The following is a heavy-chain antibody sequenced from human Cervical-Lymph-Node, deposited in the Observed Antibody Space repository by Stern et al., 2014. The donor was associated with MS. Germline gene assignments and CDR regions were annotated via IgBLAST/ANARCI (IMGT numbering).Heavy chain of an antibody. CDR1: GGTFSSYT. D-gene: IGHD3-16*02. CDR2: IIPMFGIA. CDR3: ARATSDYIWGSYRYLDY. J-gene: IGHJ4*02. Sequence: VQLVESGAEVKKPGSPVKVSCKASGGTFSSYTIGWVRQAPGQGLEWMGGIIPMFGIANYAEKFQGRVTITADESTSTAYMDLSTLRSEDTAVYYCARATSDYIWGSYRYLDYWGQGTQVTVSS. V-gene: IGHV1-69*01.